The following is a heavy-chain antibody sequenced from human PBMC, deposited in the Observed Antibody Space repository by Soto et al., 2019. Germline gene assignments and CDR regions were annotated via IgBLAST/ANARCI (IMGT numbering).Heavy chain of an antibody. CDR1: GFTFSSYS. D-gene: IGHD3-3*01. CDR2: ISSSSSYI. J-gene: IGHJ4*02. V-gene: IGHV3-21*01. CDR3: ARDTVFWSGYYRVGVPAPDY. Sequence: GGSLRLSCAASGFTFSSYSMNWVRQAPGKGLEWVSSISSSSSYIYYADSVKGRFTISRDNAKNSLYLQMNSLRAEDTAVYYCARDTVFWSGYYRVGVPAPDYWGQGTLVTVSS.